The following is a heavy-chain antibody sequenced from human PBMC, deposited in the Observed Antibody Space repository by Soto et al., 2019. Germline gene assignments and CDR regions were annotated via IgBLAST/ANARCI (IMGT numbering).Heavy chain of an antibody. V-gene: IGHV3-23*01. CDR2: VSGGGGST. D-gene: IGHD2-15*01. CDR1: GFTVSNYA. J-gene: IGHJ4*02. CDR3: AKDTRVYGGNCNFDC. Sequence: GGSLRLSCAASGFTVSNYATSWVRQAPGKGLEWVSAVSGGGGSTYYADSVKGRFTISRDNSKNTLYLRMNSLRAEDTAVYYCAKDTRVYGGNCNFDCGGQGTLVTVSS.